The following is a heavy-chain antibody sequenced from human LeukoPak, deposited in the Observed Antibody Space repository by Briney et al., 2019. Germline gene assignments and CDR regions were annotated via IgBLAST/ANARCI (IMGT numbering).Heavy chain of an antibody. CDR3: ARFHKWWMPMGNWFDP. J-gene: IGHJ5*02. CDR2: MNPNSGNT. CDR1: GYTFTSYD. D-gene: IGHD2-8*02. Sequence: GASVKVSCKASGYTFTSYDINWVRQATGQGLEWMGWMNPNSGNTGYAQKFQGRVTMTRNTSISTAYMELSSLRSEDTAVYYCARFHKWWMPMGNWFDPWGQGTLVTVSS. V-gene: IGHV1-8*01.